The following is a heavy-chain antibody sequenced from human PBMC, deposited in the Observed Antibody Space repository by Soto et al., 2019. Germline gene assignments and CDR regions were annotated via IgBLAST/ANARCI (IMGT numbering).Heavy chain of an antibody. Sequence: ASVKVSCKASGYTFTSYYMHWVRQAPGQGLEWMGIINPSGGSTSYARKFQGRVTMTRDTSTSTVYMELSSLRSEDTAVYYCARNAPIYYMDVWGKGTTVTVSS. J-gene: IGHJ6*03. D-gene: IGHD2-2*01. CDR2: INPSGGST. CDR3: ARNAPIYYMDV. V-gene: IGHV1-46*03. CDR1: GYTFTSYY.